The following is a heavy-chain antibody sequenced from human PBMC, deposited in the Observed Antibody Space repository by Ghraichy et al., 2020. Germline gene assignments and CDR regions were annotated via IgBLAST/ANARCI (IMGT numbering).Heavy chain of an antibody. CDR2: INHSGST. Sequence: LSLTCAVYGGSFSGYYWSWIRQPPGKGLEWIGEINHSGSTNYNPSLKSRVTISVDTSKNQFSLKLSSVTAADTAVYYCARAGFRGFDPWGQGTLVTVSS. V-gene: IGHV4-34*01. CDR1: GGSFSGYY. CDR3: ARAGFRGFDP. J-gene: IGHJ5*02.